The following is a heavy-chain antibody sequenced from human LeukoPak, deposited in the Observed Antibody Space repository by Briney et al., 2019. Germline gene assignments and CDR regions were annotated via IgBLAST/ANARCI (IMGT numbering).Heavy chain of an antibody. D-gene: IGHD7-27*01. CDR3: ARSKRGNWASRAYNDY. J-gene: IGHJ4*02. Sequence: SETLSLTCAVYGGSFSGYYWSWVRQPPGKGLEWIGEINHSGSTNYNPSLKSRVTISVDTSKNQFSLKLSSVTAADTAVYYCARSKRGNWASRAYNDYWGQGTLVTVSS. V-gene: IGHV4-34*01. CDR1: GGSFSGYY. CDR2: INHSGST.